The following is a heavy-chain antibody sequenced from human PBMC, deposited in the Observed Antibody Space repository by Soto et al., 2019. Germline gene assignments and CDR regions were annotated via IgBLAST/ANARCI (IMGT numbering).Heavy chain of an antibody. CDR1: GGSFSGYY. CDR2: INHSGST. J-gene: IGHJ6*02. D-gene: IGHD5-12*01. CDR3: RGYDSTQYYYYYYGMDV. V-gene: IGHV4-34*01. Sequence: SETLSLTCAVYGGSFSGYYWSWIRQPPGKGLEWIGEINHSGSTNYNPSLKSRVTISVDTSKNQFSLKLSSVTAADTAVYYCRGYDSTQYYYYYYGMDVWGQGTTVTVSS.